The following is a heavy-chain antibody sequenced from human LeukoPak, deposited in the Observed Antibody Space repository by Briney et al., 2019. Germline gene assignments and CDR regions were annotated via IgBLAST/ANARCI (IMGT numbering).Heavy chain of an antibody. V-gene: IGHV1-69*13. CDR2: IIPIFGTA. Sequence: SVKVSCKASGGTFSSYAISWVRQAPGQGLEWMGGIIPIFGTANYAQKFQGRVTITADESTSTAYMELSSLRSEDTAVYYCARDTRIAVAGTKNWFDPWGQGTLVTVSS. CDR1: GGTFSSYA. J-gene: IGHJ5*02. CDR3: ARDTRIAVAGTKNWFDP. D-gene: IGHD6-19*01.